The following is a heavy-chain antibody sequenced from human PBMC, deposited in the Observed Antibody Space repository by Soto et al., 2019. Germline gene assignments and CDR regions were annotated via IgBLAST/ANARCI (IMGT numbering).Heavy chain of an antibody. Sequence: QVQLQESGPGLLEPLETLSLTCSVSGVSLNSGHYYWVWVRQSPGKGLAWIASVYYDESTYYNPSLKSRVTISIDKPRNQFSLTLKSVTAADTAVYYCGKVLIGATRHADVDSWGQGALVTVSS. D-gene: IGHD2-15*01. V-gene: IGHV4-39*01. CDR2: VYYDEST. CDR1: GVSLNSGHYY. CDR3: GKVLIGATRHADVDS. J-gene: IGHJ4*02.